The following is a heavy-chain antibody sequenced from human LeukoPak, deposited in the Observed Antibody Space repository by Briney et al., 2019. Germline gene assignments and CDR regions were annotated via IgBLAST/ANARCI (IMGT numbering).Heavy chain of an antibody. J-gene: IGHJ4*02. CDR1: GHNFLIYG. CDR2: ISAYNGNT. Sequence: GASVKVSCKASGHNFLIYGITWVRQAPGQGLEWMGWISAYNGNTNYAQKFQGRITMTTDTSTSTVYMEMGSLRSDDTAVYFCAYCGGDCYSEGLDYWGQGTLVTVSS. D-gene: IGHD2-21*01. V-gene: IGHV1-18*01. CDR3: AYCGGDCYSEGLDY.